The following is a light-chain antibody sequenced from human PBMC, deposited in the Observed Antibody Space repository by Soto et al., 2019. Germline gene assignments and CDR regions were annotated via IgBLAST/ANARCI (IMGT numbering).Light chain of an antibody. Sequence: DIQMTQSPSSLSASVGDKITITCRASQDVRNDLGWFQQKAGTAPKRLIYGASNLESGVPSRFSGSGAGTEFTLTINSLQPEDFADYYCLQHESYPYTFGQGTKLEIK. J-gene: IGKJ2*01. CDR3: LQHESYPYT. CDR2: GAS. V-gene: IGKV1-17*01. CDR1: QDVRND.